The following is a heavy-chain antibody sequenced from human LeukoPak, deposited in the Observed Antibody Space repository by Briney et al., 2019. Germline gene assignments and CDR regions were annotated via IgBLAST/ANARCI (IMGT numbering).Heavy chain of an antibody. CDR2: IYDSGST. Sequence: SETLSLTCTVSDGSISSYYWSWIRQPPGKGLEWIGHIYDSGSTNYNPSLKSRVTISVDTSKNQFSLRLSSVTAADTAVYYCAREFSWSGFFDYWGQGTLVTVSS. D-gene: IGHD3-3*01. CDR1: DGSISSYY. V-gene: IGHV4-59*01. J-gene: IGHJ4*02. CDR3: AREFSWSGFFDY.